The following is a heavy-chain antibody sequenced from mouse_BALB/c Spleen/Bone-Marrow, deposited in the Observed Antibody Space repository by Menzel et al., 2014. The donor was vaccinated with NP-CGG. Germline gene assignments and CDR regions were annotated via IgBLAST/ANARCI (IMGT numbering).Heavy chain of an antibody. V-gene: IGHV1-18*01. D-gene: IGHD1-1*01. J-gene: IGHJ3*01. Sequence: DVQLQESGPELVKPGTSVKISCKTSGYTFTEYTMHWVKQSHGKSLEWIGGIIPKNGGTNYNQKFKGKATLTVDKSSSTAYMELRSLTSEDSAVYYCATSFYYYGSSSAWFVYWGQGTLVTVPA. CDR1: GYTFTEYT. CDR2: IIPKNGGT. CDR3: ATSFYYYGSSSAWFVY.